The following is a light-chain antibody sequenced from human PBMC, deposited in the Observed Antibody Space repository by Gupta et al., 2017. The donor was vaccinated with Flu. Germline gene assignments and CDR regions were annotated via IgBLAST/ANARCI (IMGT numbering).Light chain of an antibody. CDR3: QQYGNSRT. CDR1: QSVASNS. J-gene: IGKJ1*01. Sequence: PGTLSLSSGERATLSCRASQSVASNSLAWLQQKPGQAPRLLIHGVSVRATGVPDRFSGSGSGTDFTLTISRLEPEDFAVYYCQQYGNSRTFGQGTKVEIK. CDR2: GVS. V-gene: IGKV3-20*01.